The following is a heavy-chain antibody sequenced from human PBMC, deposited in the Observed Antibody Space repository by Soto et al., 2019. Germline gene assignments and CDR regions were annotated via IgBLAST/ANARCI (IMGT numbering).Heavy chain of an antibody. Sequence: HPGGSLRLSCAASGFTFSSYAMSWVRQAPGKGLEWVSAISGSGGSTYYADSVKGRFTISRDNSKNTLYLQMNSLRAEDTAVYYCAKDWDIVVVPAGDYWGQGTLVTVSS. CDR2: ISGSGGST. D-gene: IGHD2-2*01. CDR3: AKDWDIVVVPAGDY. V-gene: IGHV3-23*01. J-gene: IGHJ4*02. CDR1: GFTFSSYA.